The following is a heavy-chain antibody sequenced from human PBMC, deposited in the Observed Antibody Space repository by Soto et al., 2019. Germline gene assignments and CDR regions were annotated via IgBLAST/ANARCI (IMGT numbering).Heavy chain of an antibody. D-gene: IGHD6-13*01. J-gene: IGHJ4*02. CDR1: GDSVTSHY. V-gene: IGHV4-34*01. Sequence: SETLSLTCSFSGDSVTSHYLTWIRQSPEKGLEWIGDMNHTGSSNYNPSLKSRVTISVDTSKNQFSLKLSSVTAADTAVYYCAANIAAAGYYFDHWGQGTLVTVSS. CDR2: MNHTGSS. CDR3: AANIAAAGYYFDH.